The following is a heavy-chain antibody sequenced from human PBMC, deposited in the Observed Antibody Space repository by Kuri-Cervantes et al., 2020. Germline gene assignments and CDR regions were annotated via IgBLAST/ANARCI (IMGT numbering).Heavy chain of an antibody. CDR2: IYHTGYT. J-gene: IGHJ6*03. CDR1: NYSISSGNY. CDR3: ARATKPPPDYTVVVPAAMYYYFMDV. V-gene: IGHV4-38-2*01. D-gene: IGHD2-2*01. Sequence: SETLSLTCVISNYSISSGNYWAWIRQPPGKGPEWIGSIYHTGYTNYNPSLKSRVTISVDTSENQLSLKLSSVTAADTAVYFCARATKPPPDYTVVVPAAMYYYFMDVWGKGTTVTVSS.